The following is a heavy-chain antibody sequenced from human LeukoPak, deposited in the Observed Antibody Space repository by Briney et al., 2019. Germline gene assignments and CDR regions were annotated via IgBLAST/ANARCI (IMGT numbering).Heavy chain of an antibody. CDR3: ARKKQQLVQSCYFDY. D-gene: IGHD6-13*01. Sequence: ASVKVSCKASGYTFTSYGISWVRQAPGQGLEWMGWISAYNGNTNYAQKLQGRVTMTTDTSTSTAYMELRSLRSDDTAVYYCARKKQQLVQSCYFDYWGQGTLVTVSS. CDR1: GYTFTSYG. V-gene: IGHV1-18*01. J-gene: IGHJ4*02. CDR2: ISAYNGNT.